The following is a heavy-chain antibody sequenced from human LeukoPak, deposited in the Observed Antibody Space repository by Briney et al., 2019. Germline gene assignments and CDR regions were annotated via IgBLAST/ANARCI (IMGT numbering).Heavy chain of an antibody. CDR3: ARDFYTGHY. CDR1: GFTFTTYW. J-gene: IGHJ4*02. CDR2: INRDGSTP. D-gene: IGHD3-16*01. V-gene: IGHV3-74*01. Sequence: GGSLRLSCAASGFTFTTYWMHWVRQAPGKGLVWVSGINRDGSTPIYADSVKGRFTISRDNANNTLYLQMNSLRDEDTAVYYCARDFYTGHYWGQGTLVTVSS.